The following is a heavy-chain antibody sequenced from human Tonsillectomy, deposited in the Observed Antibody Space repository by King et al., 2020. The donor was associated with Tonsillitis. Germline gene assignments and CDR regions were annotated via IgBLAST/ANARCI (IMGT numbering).Heavy chain of an antibody. J-gene: IGHJ6*03. D-gene: IGHD6-13*01. V-gene: IGHV3-48*03. CDR3: ARDPYSSIDYYYYYYYMDV. CDR1: GFTFSSYE. CDR2: ISSSGSTI. Sequence: VQLVESGGGLVQPGGSLRLSCAASGFTFSSYEMNWVRQAPGKGLEWVSYISSSGSTIYYADSVKGRFTISKDNAKNSLYLQMNSLRAEETAVYYCARDPYSSIDYYYYYYYMDVWGKGTTVTVSS.